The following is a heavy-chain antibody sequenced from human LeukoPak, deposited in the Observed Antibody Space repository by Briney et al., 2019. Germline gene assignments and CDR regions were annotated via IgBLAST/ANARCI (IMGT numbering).Heavy chain of an antibody. CDR2: MNPNSGNT. J-gene: IGHJ6*02. CDR3: ARGYCSSTSCYLPYYYGMDV. V-gene: IGHV1-8*01. Sequence: ASVKVSCKASGYTFTRYDINWVRQATGQGLEWMGWMNPNSGNTGYAQKFQGRVTMTRNTSISTAYMELSSLRSEDTAVYYCARGYCSSTSCYLPYYYGMDVWGQGTTVTVSS. CDR1: GYTFTRYD. D-gene: IGHD2-2*01.